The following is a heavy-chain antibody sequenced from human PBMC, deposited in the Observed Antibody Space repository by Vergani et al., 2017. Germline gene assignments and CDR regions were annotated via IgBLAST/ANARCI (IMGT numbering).Heavy chain of an antibody. CDR2: IYYSGST. V-gene: IGHV4-39*01. Sequence: QLQLPESGPGLVKPSETLSLTCTVSGGSISSSSYYWGWIRQPPGKGLEWIGSIYYSGSTYYNPSLKSRVTISVDTSKNQFSLKLSSVTAADPAVYYCASYDFWSGYYFDYWGQGTLVTVSS. D-gene: IGHD3-3*01. CDR1: GGSISSSSYY. J-gene: IGHJ4*02. CDR3: ASYDFWSGYYFDY.